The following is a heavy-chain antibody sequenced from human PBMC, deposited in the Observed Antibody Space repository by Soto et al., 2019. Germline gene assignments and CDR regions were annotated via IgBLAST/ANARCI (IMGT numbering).Heavy chain of an antibody. J-gene: IGHJ6*02. CDR3: AKDLGSGSYARYYGMDV. Sequence: GGSLRLSCAASGFTFSSYGMHWVRQAPGKGLEWVAVISYDGSNKYYADSVKGRFTISRDNSKNTLYLQMNSLRAEDTAVYYCAKDLGSGSYARYYGMDVWGQGTTVTVSS. V-gene: IGHV3-30*18. CDR2: ISYDGSNK. D-gene: IGHD3-10*02. CDR1: GFTFSSYG.